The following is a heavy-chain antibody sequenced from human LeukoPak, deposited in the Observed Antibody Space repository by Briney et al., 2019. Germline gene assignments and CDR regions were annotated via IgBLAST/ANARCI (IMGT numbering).Heavy chain of an antibody. CDR1: GFTFSSYS. D-gene: IGHD4-17*01. CDR3: ARDLTLDYGDYVSYFDY. V-gene: IGHV3-21*01. CDR2: ISSSSSYI. J-gene: IGHJ4*02. Sequence: PGGSLRLSCAAFGFTFSSYSMNWVRQAPGKGLEWVSSISSSSSYIYYADSVKGRSTISRDNAKNSLYLQMNSLRAEDTAVYYCARDLTLDYGDYVSYFDYWGQGTLVTVSS.